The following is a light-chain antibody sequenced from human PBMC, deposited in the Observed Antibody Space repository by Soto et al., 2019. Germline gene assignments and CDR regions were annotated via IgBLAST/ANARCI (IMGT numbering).Light chain of an antibody. CDR2: KAS. V-gene: IGKV1-5*03. CDR1: QSIGRW. CDR3: QQYNTYSS. J-gene: IGKJ1*01. Sequence: DIQMTQSPSTLSASVGDRVTITCRASQSIGRWLAWYQQKPGKAPKLLLYKASSLESGVTSRFGGSGSGTEFILTISSLQPDDFATYYCQQYNTYSSFGQGTKVEIK.